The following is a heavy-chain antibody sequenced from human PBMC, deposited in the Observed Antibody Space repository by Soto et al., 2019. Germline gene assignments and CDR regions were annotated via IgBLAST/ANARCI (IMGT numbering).Heavy chain of an antibody. CDR3: ASSIQGDYGGFDAFDI. D-gene: IGHD4-17*01. J-gene: IGHJ3*02. Sequence: PSETLSLTCAVYGGSFSGYYWSWIRQPPGKGLEWIGEINHSGSTNYNPSLKSRVTISVDTSKNQFSLKLSSVTAADTAVYYCASSIQGDYGGFDAFDIWGQGTMVTVS. CDR2: INHSGST. V-gene: IGHV4-34*01. CDR1: GGSFSGYY.